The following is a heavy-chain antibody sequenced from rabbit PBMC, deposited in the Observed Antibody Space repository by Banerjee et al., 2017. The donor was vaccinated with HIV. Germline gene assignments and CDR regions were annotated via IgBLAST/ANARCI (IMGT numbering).Heavy chain of an antibody. V-gene: IGHV1S40*01. CDR1: GFSFSSSYW. CDR3: ARSGDGYADYGYMGGFNL. D-gene: IGHD6-1*01. Sequence: QSLEESGGDLVKPGASLTLTCTASGFSFSSSYWICWVRQAPGKGLEWIACIYTSSGNTYYASWAKGRFTITRTSSTTVTLQMTSLTAADTATYLCARSGDGYADYGYMGGFNLWGPGTLVTVS. J-gene: IGHJ4*01. CDR2: IYTSSGNT.